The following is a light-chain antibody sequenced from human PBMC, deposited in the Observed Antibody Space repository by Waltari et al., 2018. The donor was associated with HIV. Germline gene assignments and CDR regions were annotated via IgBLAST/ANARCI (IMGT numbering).Light chain of an antibody. V-gene: IGKV4-1*01. CDR2: WAS. J-gene: IGKJ3*01. CDR3: QQYNTTPFT. CDR1: QTVLYSSNNKNY. Sequence: DIVMTQSPDSLAVSLGERATINCKSSQTVLYSSNNKNYLAWYQQTPGQPPKRLIYWASTRESVVPDLFRGSGSGTDFTLTISSLQAEDVAVYYCQQYNTTPFTFGPGTKVDIK.